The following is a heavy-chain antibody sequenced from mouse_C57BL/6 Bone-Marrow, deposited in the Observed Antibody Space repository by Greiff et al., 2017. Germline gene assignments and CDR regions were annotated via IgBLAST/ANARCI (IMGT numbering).Heavy chain of an antibody. CDR1: GFTFSDYG. V-gene: IGHV5-15*01. Sequence: EVHLVESGGGLVQPGGSLKLSCAASGFTFSDYGMAWVRQAPRKGPEWVAFISNLAYSIYYADTVTGRFTISRENAKNTLYLEMSSLRSEDTAMYYCARYYYGSSYGFAYWGQGTLVTVSA. J-gene: IGHJ3*01. CDR2: ISNLAYSI. D-gene: IGHD1-1*01. CDR3: ARYYYGSSYGFAY.